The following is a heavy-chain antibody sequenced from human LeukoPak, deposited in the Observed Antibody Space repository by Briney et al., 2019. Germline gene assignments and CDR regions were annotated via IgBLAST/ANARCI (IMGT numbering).Heavy chain of an antibody. V-gene: IGHV3-30*18. CDR2: ILSDGSNK. D-gene: IGHD5-18*01. J-gene: IGHJ4*01. CDR3: AKDSRDGYAYNFDY. Sequence: GRSLRLSCAASGFTFNTYGMHWVRQAPGKGLEWVAVILSDGSNKYYADSVKGRFTISRDNSKNTLYLQMNSLRAEDTAVYYCAKDSRDGYAYNFDYWGQGTLATVSS. CDR1: GFTFNTYG.